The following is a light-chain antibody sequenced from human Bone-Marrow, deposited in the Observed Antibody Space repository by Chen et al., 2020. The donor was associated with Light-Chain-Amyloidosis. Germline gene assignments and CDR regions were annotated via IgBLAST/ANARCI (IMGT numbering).Light chain of an antibody. CDR2: GSS. V-gene: IGKV3-20*01. CDR3: HQYGTSPLT. J-gene: IGKJ4*01. CDR1: QTISSNY. Sequence: EIVLTQSPGTLSLSPGEGANLSCRASQTISSNYLTWYQQKFGQAPRLLIYGSSSRATGIPDRFTGSGYGTDFTLTINRLEPEDFAMYYWHQYGTSPLTFGGGTKVEIK.